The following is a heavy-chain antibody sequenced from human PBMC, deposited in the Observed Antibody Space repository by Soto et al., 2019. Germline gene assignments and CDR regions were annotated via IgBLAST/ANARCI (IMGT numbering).Heavy chain of an antibody. CDR3: ARGGEPLGYYGLDV. CDR2: MYYTGVT. CDR1: RGSVRSGNHF. V-gene: IGHV4-61*01. Sequence: ASETLSLTCSVSRGSVRSGNHFWNWIRQPPGRGLEWLGYMYYTGVTNYNPSLKSRVSMSVDTSKDQFSLNLTSLTAADTAVYYCARGGEPLGYYGLDVWGQGTTVTVSS. J-gene: IGHJ6*02.